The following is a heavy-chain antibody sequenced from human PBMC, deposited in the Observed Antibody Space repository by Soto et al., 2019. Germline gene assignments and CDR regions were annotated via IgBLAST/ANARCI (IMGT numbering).Heavy chain of an antibody. Sequence: QVTLKESGPVMVKPTETLTLTCTVSGFSLSNARMGVSWIRQPPGKALEWLAHIFSNDEKSYSTSLKSRLTISKDTSKSQVVLTMTNMDPVDTATYYCARILSSWNYYYYYGMDVWGQGTTVTVSS. J-gene: IGHJ6*02. CDR2: IFSNDEK. CDR1: GFSLSNARMG. D-gene: IGHD6-13*01. CDR3: ARILSSWNYYYYYGMDV. V-gene: IGHV2-26*01.